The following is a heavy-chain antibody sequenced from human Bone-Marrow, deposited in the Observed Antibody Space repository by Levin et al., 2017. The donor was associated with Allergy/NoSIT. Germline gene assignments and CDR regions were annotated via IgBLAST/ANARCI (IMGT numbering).Heavy chain of an antibody. V-gene: IGHV1-24*01. J-gene: IGHJ4*02. D-gene: IGHD3-22*01. CDR3: ATFKGYDSSGNYYFES. CDR2: FDPEEGGT. Sequence: KAGESLKISCKVSGYTLTELSIQWVRQAPGKGLEWMGGFDPEEGGTIYAQHFQGRVTMTEDSSTDTDYMELSSLRSEDTAVYYCATFKGYDSSGNYYFESWGQGTLVTVSS. CDR1: GYTLTELS.